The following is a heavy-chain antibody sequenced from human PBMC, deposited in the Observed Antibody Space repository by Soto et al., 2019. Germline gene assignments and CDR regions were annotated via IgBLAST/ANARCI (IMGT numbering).Heavy chain of an antibody. D-gene: IGHD6-13*01. Sequence: GGSLRLSCAASGFTFSSYGMHWVRQAPGKGLEWVAVISYDGSNKYYADSVKGRFTISRDNSKNTLYLQMNSLRAEDTAVYYCAKDSYSSSWYLHHFDYWGQGTLVTVSS. J-gene: IGHJ4*02. CDR2: ISYDGSNK. V-gene: IGHV3-30*18. CDR1: GFTFSSYG. CDR3: AKDSYSSSWYLHHFDY.